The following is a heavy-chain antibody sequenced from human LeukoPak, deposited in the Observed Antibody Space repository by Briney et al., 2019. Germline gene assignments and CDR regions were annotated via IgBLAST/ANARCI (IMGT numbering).Heavy chain of an antibody. CDR1: GYIFINHY. D-gene: IGHD3-10*01. CDR2: IHPSGTIT. CDR3: ARGSPSGYFDY. V-gene: IGHV1-46*01. J-gene: IGHJ4*02. Sequence: ASVKVSCKASGYIFINHYIYWVRQVPGHGPEWMGLIHPSGTITNYAQKFQGRIIMTRDASTNTVYMGLSSLRSDDTAVYYCARGSPSGYFDYWGQGTLVTVSS.